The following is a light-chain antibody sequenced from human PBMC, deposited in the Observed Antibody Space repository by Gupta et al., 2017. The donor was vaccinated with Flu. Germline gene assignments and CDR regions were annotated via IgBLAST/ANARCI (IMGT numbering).Light chain of an antibody. CDR1: EGVGNY. V-gene: IGKV1-39*01. Sequence: PSSLSASVGDRVTITCRASEGVGNYLNWYQRTPGKPPKLLIHAASKLQSGVPSRFSGSRSGTDFTLTISSLQPEDFAIYYCQQSYITPRTFGPGTXVEIK. CDR3: QQSYITPRT. J-gene: IGKJ1*01. CDR2: AAS.